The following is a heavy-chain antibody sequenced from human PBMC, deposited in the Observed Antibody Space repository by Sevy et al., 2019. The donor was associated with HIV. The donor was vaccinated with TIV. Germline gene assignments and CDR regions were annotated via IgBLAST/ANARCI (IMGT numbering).Heavy chain of an antibody. CDR2: IRADGSS. D-gene: IGHD2-8*01. J-gene: IGHJ6*02. V-gene: IGHV3-53*01. Sequence: GESLKISCAASGFNVNDNYMTWVRQAPGKGLEWVSIIRADGSSYYADSVKGRFTMSRDDSKNIVNLQMNSLRADDTAMYYCARDRRFCGNECYLYYYYGMDVWGQGTAVTVSS. CDR3: ARDRRFCGNECYLYYYYGMDV. CDR1: GFNVNDNY.